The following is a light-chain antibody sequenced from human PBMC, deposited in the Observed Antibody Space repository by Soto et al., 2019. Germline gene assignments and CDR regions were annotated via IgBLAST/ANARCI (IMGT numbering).Light chain of an antibody. V-gene: IGKV1-5*03. Sequence: DIQMTQSPSSLSASVGDRVTITCRASQSISNYLNWYQQKPGKAPKLLIYKASSLESGVPSRFSGSGSGTEFTLTISSLQPDDFATYYCQQYNSYSLTFGQGTKVDIK. J-gene: IGKJ1*01. CDR3: QQYNSYSLT. CDR1: QSISNY. CDR2: KAS.